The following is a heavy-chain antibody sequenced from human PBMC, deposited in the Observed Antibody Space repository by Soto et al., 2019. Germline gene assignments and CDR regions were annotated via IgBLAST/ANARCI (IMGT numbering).Heavy chain of an antibody. V-gene: IGHV3-33*01. CDR1: GFTFSSYG. Sequence: GGSLRLSCAASGFTFSSYGMHWVRQAPGKGLEWVAVIWYDGSNKYYADSVKGRFTISRDNSKNTLYLQMNSLRAEDTAVYYCAREGTAADYTFDYWGQGTLVTVSS. CDR3: AREGTAADYTFDY. D-gene: IGHD6-13*01. J-gene: IGHJ4*02. CDR2: IWYDGSNK.